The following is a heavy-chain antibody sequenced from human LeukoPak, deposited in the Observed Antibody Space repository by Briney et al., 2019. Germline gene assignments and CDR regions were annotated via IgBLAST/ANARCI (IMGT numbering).Heavy chain of an antibody. CDR3: AKAVGYCSSTSCRPPDY. V-gene: IGHV3-23*01. Sequence: PGGSLRLSCAASGFTFSSYAMSWVRQAPGKGLEWVSAISGSGGSTYYADSVKGRFTISRDNSKNTLYLQMNSLRAEDTAVYYCAKAVGYCSSTSCRPPDYWGQGTLVTVSS. D-gene: IGHD2-2*01. CDR1: GFTFSSYA. J-gene: IGHJ4*02. CDR2: ISGSGGST.